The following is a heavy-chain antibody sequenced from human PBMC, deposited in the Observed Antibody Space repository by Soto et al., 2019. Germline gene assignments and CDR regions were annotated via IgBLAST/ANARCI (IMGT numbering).Heavy chain of an antibody. D-gene: IGHD1-20*01. J-gene: IGHJ4*02. CDR1: GYTFTSYG. V-gene: IGHV1-46*01. CDR3: ARDNDITGTLPEFDY. CDR2: INPSGGST. Sequence: DSVEVSCKXSGYTFTSYGISWVRQAPGQGLEWMGIINPSGGSTSYAQKFQGRVTMTRDTSTSTVYMELSSLRSEDTAVYYCARDNDITGTLPEFDYWGQGTLVTVSS.